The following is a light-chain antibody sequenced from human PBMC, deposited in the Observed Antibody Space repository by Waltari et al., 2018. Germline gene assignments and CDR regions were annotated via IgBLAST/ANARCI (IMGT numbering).Light chain of an antibody. V-gene: IGKV1-NL1*01. CDR3: QQCYGVPYT. Sequence: DIQMTQSPSSLSASVGDKVSITCRASQDISNSLAWFQQRPGKAPKLLLYAASRLESGVPSRFSGSGSGTDYTLTITSLQPDDFATYFCQQCYGVPYTFGQGTTLDIK. CDR1: QDISNS. J-gene: IGKJ2*01. CDR2: AAS.